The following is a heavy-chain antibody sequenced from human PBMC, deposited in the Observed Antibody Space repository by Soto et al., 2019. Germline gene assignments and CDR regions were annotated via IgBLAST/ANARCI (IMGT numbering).Heavy chain of an antibody. J-gene: IGHJ5*02. CDR2: ISGSGGST. V-gene: IGHV3-23*01. CDR1: GFTFSSYA. CDR3: AKDPFPATVGWFDP. Sequence: EVQLLESGGGLVQPGGSLRLSCAASGFTFSSYAMSWVRQAPGKGPEWVSAISGSGGSTYYADSAKGRFTISRDNSKNTLYLQMNSLRGEDTAVYYCAKDPFPATVGWFDPWRQGTMVTVSS. D-gene: IGHD3-16*01.